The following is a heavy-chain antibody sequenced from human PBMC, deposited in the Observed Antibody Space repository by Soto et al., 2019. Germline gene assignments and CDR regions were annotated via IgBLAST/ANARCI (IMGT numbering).Heavy chain of an antibody. V-gene: IGHV1-69*06. CDR3: ARLRRDWGDAFDL. CDR1: GGPFGSSA. J-gene: IGHJ3*01. CDR2: IIPVFDKA. Sequence: QVQLVQSGADLKKPGSSVRVSCKTSGGPFGSSAISWVRQAPAQRLEWIGEIIPVFDKANYAQNFQGRLTITADKSTATVFIQLNSLRSEDTAIYFCARLRRDWGDAFDLWGQGTLVAVSS. D-gene: IGHD3-16*01.